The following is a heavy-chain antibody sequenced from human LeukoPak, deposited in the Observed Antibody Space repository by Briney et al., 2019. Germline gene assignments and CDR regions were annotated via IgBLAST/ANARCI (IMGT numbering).Heavy chain of an antibody. CDR2: IIPIFGTA. CDR3: ARDRGDYYGSGKPLGYFDY. D-gene: IGHD3-10*01. CDR1: GGTFSSYA. J-gene: IGHJ4*02. Sequence: ASVKVSCKASGGTFSSYAISWVRQAPGQGLEWMGGIIPIFGTANYAQKFQGRVTITTDEFTSTAYMELSSLRSEDTAVYYCARDRGDYYGSGKPLGYFDYWGQGTLVTVSS. V-gene: IGHV1-69*05.